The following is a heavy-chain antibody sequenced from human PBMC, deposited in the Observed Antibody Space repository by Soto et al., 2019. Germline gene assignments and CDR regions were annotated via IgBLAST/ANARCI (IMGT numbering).Heavy chain of an antibody. CDR1: GGSISSYY. CDR3: ARDYGSGSRYYYYYYGMDV. D-gene: IGHD3-10*01. J-gene: IGHJ6*02. V-gene: IGHV4-4*07. CDR2: IYTSGST. Sequence: LSLTCTVSGGSISSYYWSWIRQPAGKGLEWIGRIYTSGSTNYNPSLKSRVTMSVDTSKNQFSLKLSSVTAADTAVYYCARDYGSGSRYYYYYYGMDVWGQGTTVTVSS.